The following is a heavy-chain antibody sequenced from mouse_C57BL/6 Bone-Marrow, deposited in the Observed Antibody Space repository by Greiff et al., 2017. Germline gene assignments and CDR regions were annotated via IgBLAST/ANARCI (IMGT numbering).Heavy chain of an antibody. J-gene: IGHJ2*01. D-gene: IGHD1-1*01. CDR1: GYAFSSSW. CDR2: IYPGDGDT. Sequence: QVQLQQSGPELVKPGASVKISCKASGYAFSSSWMNWVKQRPGKGLEWIGRIYPGDGDTNYNGKFKGKATLTADKSSSTAYMQLSSLTSEDSAVYFCARWYYGSSPYYFDYGGQGTTRTVSS. V-gene: IGHV1-82*01. CDR3: ARWYYGSSPYYFDY.